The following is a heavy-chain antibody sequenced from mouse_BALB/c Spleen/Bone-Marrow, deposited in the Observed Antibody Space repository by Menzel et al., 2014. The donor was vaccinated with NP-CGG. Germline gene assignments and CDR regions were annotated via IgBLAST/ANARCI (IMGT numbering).Heavy chain of an antibody. V-gene: IGHV1-5*01. CDR1: GYSFTSYW. Sequence: VQLKESGTALARPGASVKMSCKASGYSFTSYWMHWVKQRPGQGLEWIGAIYPGNSDTSYNQKFKGKAKLTAVTSASTAYMELSSLTNEDSAVYYCTRGLLRRGGYFDVWGAGTTVTVSS. J-gene: IGHJ1*01. CDR2: IYPGNSDT. D-gene: IGHD2-3*01. CDR3: TRGLLRRGGYFDV.